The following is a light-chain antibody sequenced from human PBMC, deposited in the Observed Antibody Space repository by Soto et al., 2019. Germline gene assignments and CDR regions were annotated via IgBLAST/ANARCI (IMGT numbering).Light chain of an antibody. CDR1: QSVGSN. V-gene: IGKV3-15*01. Sequence: EIVMTQSPATLSVSPGERATLSCRASQSVGSNLAWYQQKPGQAPRLLLYVASTRATGIPARFSGSGSATEFTLTISSLQSEDFAVYYCQQYNNWPRTFGQGTKVEIK. CDR3: QQYNNWPRT. J-gene: IGKJ1*01. CDR2: VAS.